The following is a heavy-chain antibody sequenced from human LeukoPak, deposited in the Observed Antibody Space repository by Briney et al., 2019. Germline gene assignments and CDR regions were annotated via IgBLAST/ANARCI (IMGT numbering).Heavy chain of an antibody. CDR1: GFTFDDYA. Sequence: GGSLRLSCAASGFTFDDYAMHWVRQAPGKGLEWVSGISWNSGSIGYADSVKGRFTISRDNAKNSLYLQMNSLRAEDTALYYCAKDYSGSGRGDAFDIWGQGTMVTVSS. CDR3: AKDYSGSGRGDAFDI. CDR2: ISWNSGSI. J-gene: IGHJ3*02. V-gene: IGHV3-9*01. D-gene: IGHD3-10*01.